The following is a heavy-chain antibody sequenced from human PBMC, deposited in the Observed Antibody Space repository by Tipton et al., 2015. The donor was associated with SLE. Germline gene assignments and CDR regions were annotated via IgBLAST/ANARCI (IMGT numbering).Heavy chain of an antibody. D-gene: IGHD5-24*01. CDR2: AYHSGST. Sequence: TLSLTCAVSGYFISSGYYWGWIRQPPGKGLEWIGIAYHSGSTYYNPSLESRVTISIDTSKNQFSLKLTSVTAADTAVYYCAKQFVDVWGQGTMVIVSS. V-gene: IGHV4-38-2*01. CDR1: GYFISSGYY. CDR3: AKQFVDV. J-gene: IGHJ3*01.